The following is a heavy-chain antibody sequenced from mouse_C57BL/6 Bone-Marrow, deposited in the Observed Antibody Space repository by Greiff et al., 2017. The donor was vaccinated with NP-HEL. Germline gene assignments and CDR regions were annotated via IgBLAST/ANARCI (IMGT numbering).Heavy chain of an antibody. CDR3: ARKGITTVVATRAMDY. V-gene: IGHV1-54*01. CDR2: INPGSGGT. Sequence: VKLMESGAELVRPGTSVKVSCKASGYAFTNYLIEWVKQRPGQGLEWIGVINPGSGGTNYNEKFKGKATLTADKSSSTAYMQLSSLTSEDSAVYFCARKGITTVVATRAMDYWGQGTSVTVSS. CDR1: GYAFTNYL. D-gene: IGHD1-1*01. J-gene: IGHJ4*01.